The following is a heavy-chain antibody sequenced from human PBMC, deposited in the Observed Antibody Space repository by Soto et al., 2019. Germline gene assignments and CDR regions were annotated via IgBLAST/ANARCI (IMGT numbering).Heavy chain of an antibody. J-gene: IGHJ5*02. D-gene: IGHD3-10*01. Sequence: QVQLVESGGGVVQTGRSLRLSCAASGFTFSSYGMHWVRQAPGKGLEWVAVISYDGSNKYYADSVKGRFTISRDNSKNALYLQMNSLRAEDTAVYYCAKDGGGVIKGNWFDPWGQGTLVTVSS. CDR1: GFTFSSYG. CDR3: AKDGGGVIKGNWFDP. CDR2: ISYDGSNK. V-gene: IGHV3-30*18.